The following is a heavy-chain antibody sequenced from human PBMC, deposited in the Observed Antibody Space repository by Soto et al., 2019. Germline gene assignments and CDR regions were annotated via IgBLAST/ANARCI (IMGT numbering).Heavy chain of an antibody. J-gene: IGHJ6*02. D-gene: IGHD5-12*01. CDR1: GFTFSSYW. CDR2: IKQDGSEK. CDR3: AKDRRMATTYGMDV. Sequence: GGSLRLSCAASGFTFSSYWMSWVRQAPGKGLEWVANIKQDGSEKYYVDSVKGRFTISRDNAKNSLYLQMNSLRAEDTAVYYCAKDRRMATTYGMDVWGQGTTVTVSS. V-gene: IGHV3-7*01.